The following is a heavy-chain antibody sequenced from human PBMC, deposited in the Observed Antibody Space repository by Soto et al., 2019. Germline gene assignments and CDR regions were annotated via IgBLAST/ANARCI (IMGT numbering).Heavy chain of an antibody. V-gene: IGHV1-2*02. Sequence: ASVKGSCKASGYTFTSYYMHWVRQAPGQGLEWMGWINPNSGGTNYAQKFQGRVTMTRDTSISTAYMELSRLRSDDTAVYYCASGDCSSTSCPDGYWGQGTLVTVSS. J-gene: IGHJ4*02. CDR1: GYTFTSYY. CDR3: ASGDCSSTSCPDGY. CDR2: INPNSGGT. D-gene: IGHD2-2*01.